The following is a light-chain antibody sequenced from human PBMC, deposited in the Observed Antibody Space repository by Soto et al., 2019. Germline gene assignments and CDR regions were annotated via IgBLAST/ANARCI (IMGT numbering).Light chain of an antibody. CDR2: RNN. CDR3: AAWDDSMSGL. CDR1: SSNIGSNY. Sequence: QSVLTQPPSASGTPGQRVPISCSGSSSNIGSNYVYWYQQLPGTAPKLLIYRNNQLPSGVPDRFSGSKSGTSASLAISGLRSEDEADYYCAAWDDSMSGLFGGGTKLTVL. J-gene: IGLJ2*01. V-gene: IGLV1-47*01.